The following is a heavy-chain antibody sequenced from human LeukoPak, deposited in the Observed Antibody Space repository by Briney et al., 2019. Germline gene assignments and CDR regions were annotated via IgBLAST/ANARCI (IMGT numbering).Heavy chain of an antibody. V-gene: IGHV3-30-3*01. CDR1: GFTFSSYA. D-gene: IGHD3-3*01. Sequence: GGSLRLSCAASGFTFSSYAMHWVRQAPGKGLEWVAVISYDGSNKHYADSVKGRFTISRDNSKNTLYLQMNSLRAEDTAVYYCARDSDYDFWSGYYRYYFDYWGQGTLVTVSS. CDR3: ARDSDYDFWSGYYRYYFDY. J-gene: IGHJ4*02. CDR2: ISYDGSNK.